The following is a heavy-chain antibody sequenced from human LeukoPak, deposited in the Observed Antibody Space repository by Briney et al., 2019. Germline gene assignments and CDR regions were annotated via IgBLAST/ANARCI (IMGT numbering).Heavy chain of an antibody. CDR1: GGSISNYF. D-gene: IGHD5-12*01. Sequence: SETLSLTCTVSGGSISNYFWIWIRQPPGKGLEWIGYIYYSGNTNSNPSLKSRVTISVDTSKNQFSLKLSSVTAADTAVYYCARWPPHIGYDWVYFDYWGQGTLVTVSS. V-gene: IGHV4-59*08. CDR3: ARWPPHIGYDWVYFDY. CDR2: IYYSGNT. J-gene: IGHJ4*02.